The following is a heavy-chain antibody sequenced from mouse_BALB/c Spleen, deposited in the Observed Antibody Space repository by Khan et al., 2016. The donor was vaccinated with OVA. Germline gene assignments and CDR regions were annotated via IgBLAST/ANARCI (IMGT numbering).Heavy chain of an antibody. CDR2: INPTDGGT. V-gene: IGHV1S81*02. Sequence: QVQLRQPGAALVRPGASVKISCKASGYTFTSYYMYWVKQRPGQGLEWIGGINPTDGGTHSNEKFKGKATLTVDQSSSTAYMQLSSLTSEDSAVYYCARSGYGNPFAYWGQGTLVTVSA. J-gene: IGHJ3*01. CDR3: ARSGYGNPFAY. D-gene: IGHD2-1*01. CDR1: GYTFTSYY.